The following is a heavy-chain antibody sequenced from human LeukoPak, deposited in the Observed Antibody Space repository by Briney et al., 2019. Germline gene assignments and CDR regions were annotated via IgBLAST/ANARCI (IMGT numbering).Heavy chain of an antibody. CDR2: IKHDGSEK. Sequence: GGSLRLSCAAFGFTFNNYWMNWVRQAPGKGLEWVANIKHDGSEKYYVDSVKGRFTISRDNARKSVYLQMNSLRAEDTALYYCARGRGLEYWGQGTLVTVSS. V-gene: IGHV3-7*01. CDR3: ARGRGLEY. CDR1: GFTFNNYW. J-gene: IGHJ4*02.